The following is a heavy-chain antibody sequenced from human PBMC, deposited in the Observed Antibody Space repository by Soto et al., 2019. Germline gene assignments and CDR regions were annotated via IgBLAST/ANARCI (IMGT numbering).Heavy chain of an antibody. V-gene: IGHV3-30*18. CDR1: GFTFRSYG. D-gene: IGHD6-19*01. CDR3: AKDKLAVAVAAPFDY. CDR2: ISYDGSNK. Sequence: QVQLVESGGGVVQPGRSLRLSCAASGFTFRSYGMHRVRQAPGKWLEWVAVISYDGSNKYYADSLKGRFTISRDNSKNTLYLQMNSLRAEDTAVYYCAKDKLAVAVAAPFDYWGQGTLVTVS. J-gene: IGHJ4*02.